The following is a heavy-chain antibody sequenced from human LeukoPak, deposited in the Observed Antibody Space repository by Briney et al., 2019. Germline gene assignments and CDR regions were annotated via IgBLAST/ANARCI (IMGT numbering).Heavy chain of an antibody. V-gene: IGHV4-39*01. D-gene: IGHD6-6*01. CDR1: GGSTSSSNYI. CDR2: IHYSGST. Sequence: PETLSLTCTVSGGSTSSSNYIWGWIRQPPGEGLEWIGSIHYSGSTYYNPSLKSRVTISVDTSKNLLALKLSSVTAADTAVYYCARQVSSIIARPFDYWGQGTQVTVSS. J-gene: IGHJ4*02. CDR3: ARQVSSIIARPFDY.